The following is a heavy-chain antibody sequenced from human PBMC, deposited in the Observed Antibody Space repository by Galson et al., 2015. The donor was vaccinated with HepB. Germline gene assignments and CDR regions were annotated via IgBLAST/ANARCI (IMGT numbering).Heavy chain of an antibody. D-gene: IGHD3-22*01. V-gene: IGHV3-30*02. CDR3: AKGAGVSSGPKGWFDP. Sequence: SLRLSCAASGFTFSSYGMHWVRQAPGKGLEWVAFIRYDGSNKYYADSVKGRFTISRDNSKNTLYLQMNSLRAEDTAVYYCAKGAGVSSGPKGWFDPWGQGTLVTVSS. J-gene: IGHJ5*02. CDR1: GFTFSSYG. CDR2: IRYDGSNK.